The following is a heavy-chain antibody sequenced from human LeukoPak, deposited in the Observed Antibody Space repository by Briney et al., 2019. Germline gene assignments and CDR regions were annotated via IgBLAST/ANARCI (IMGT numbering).Heavy chain of an antibody. D-gene: IGHD5-12*01. V-gene: IGHV1-69*05. CDR1: GGTFSSYA. J-gene: IGHJ6*03. CDR2: IIPIFGTA. Sequence: SVKVSCKASGGTFSSYAISWVRQAPGQGLEWMGGIIPIFGTANYAQKFQGRVTITTDESTSTAYMELSSLRSEDTAVYYCAFGGVCGYDRFYYYYYMDVWGKGTTVTVSS. CDR3: AFGGVCGYDRFYYYYYMDV.